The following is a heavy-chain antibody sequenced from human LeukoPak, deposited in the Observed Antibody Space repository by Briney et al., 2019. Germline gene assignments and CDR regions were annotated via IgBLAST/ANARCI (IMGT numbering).Heavy chain of an antibody. CDR3: AREYYDSSGRKYAFNL. V-gene: IGHV4-31*03. J-gene: IGHJ3*01. D-gene: IGHD3-22*01. CDR1: GGSISSGGYY. CDR2: IYSSGST. Sequence: SETLSLTCTVSGGSISSGGYYWSWIRQHPGKGLEWIGYIYSSGSTYYNPSLKSRVTISIDTSKNQFSLKMSSVTAADTAVYYCAREYYDSSGRKYAFNLWGQGTKVTASS.